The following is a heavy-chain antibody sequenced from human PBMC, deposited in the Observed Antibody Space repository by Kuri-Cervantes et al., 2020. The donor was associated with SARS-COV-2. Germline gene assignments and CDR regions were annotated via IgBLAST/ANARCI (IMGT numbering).Heavy chain of an antibody. CDR3: AKSSVEYSSSSGIDY. CDR2: INHSGST. V-gene: IGHV4-34*01. D-gene: IGHD6-6*01. CDR1: GGSFSGYY. Sequence: SETLSLTCAVYGGSFSGYYWSWIRQPPGKGLEWIGEINHSGSTNYNPSLKSRVTISVDTSKNQFSLKLSSVTAADTAVYYCAKSSVEYSSSSGIDYWGQGTLVTVSS. J-gene: IGHJ4*02.